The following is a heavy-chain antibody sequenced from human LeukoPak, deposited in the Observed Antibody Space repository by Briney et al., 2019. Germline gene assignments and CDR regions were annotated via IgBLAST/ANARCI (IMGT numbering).Heavy chain of an antibody. CDR2: ISYNGGHK. V-gene: IGHV3-30*03. J-gene: IGHJ4*02. CDR3: ARGDHFTGYLQYYFDQ. CDR1: GFSFSDYG. D-gene: IGHD3-9*01. Sequence: GRSLRLSCAASGFSFSDYGVHWVRQAPVKGLEWVALISYNGGHKYYRDSVKGRFTISRNNSNNTLFLQMNDLSAEDSAVYYCARGDHFTGYLQYYFDQWGQGTLVTVSS.